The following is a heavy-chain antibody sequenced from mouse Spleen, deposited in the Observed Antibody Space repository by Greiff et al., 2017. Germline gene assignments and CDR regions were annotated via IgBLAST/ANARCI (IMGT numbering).Heavy chain of an antibody. D-gene: IGHD2-1*01. Sequence: EVKVEESGPGLVKPSQSLSLTCSVTGYSITSGYYWYWIRQFPGNKLEWMGYISYDGSNNYNPSLKNRISITRDTSKNQFFLKLNSVTTEDTATYYCARDGNYVSFDYWGQGTTLTVSS. CDR1: GYSITSGYY. CDR2: ISYDGSN. J-gene: IGHJ2*01. CDR3: ARDGNYVSFDY. V-gene: IGHV3-6*01.